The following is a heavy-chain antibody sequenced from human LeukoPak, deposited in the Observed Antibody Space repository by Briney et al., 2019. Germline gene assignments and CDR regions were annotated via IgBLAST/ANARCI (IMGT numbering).Heavy chain of an antibody. CDR3: ARHNTIFGVVIDY. D-gene: IGHD3-3*01. Sequence: PSETLSLTCTVSGGSISSYYWGWIRQPPGKGLEWIGSIYYSGSTYYNPSLKNRVTISVDTSKNQFSLKLSSVTAADTAVYYCARHNTIFGVVIDYWGQGTLVTVSS. CDR2: IYYSGST. J-gene: IGHJ4*02. CDR1: GGSISSYY. V-gene: IGHV4-39*01.